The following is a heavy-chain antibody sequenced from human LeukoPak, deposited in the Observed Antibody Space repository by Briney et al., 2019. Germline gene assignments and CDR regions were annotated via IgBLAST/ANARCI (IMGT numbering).Heavy chain of an antibody. CDR2: VNPNSSAT. CDR1: GYTFTGYY. CDR3: ARLFYGSGSYYTYYFDY. V-gene: IGHV1-2*04. D-gene: IGHD3-10*01. Sequence: ASVRVSCKASGYTFTGYYMHWVRQAPGQGLEWMGWVNPNSSATNYAQKFQGWVTMTRDTSISTAYMELSRLRSDDTAVYYCARLFYGSGSYYTYYFDYWGQGTLVTVSS. J-gene: IGHJ4*02.